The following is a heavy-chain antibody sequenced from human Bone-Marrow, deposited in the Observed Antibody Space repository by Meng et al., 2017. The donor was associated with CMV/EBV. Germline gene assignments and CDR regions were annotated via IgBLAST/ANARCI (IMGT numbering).Heavy chain of an antibody. CDR2: ISAYNGNT. J-gene: IGHJ6*02. D-gene: IGHD1-26*01. CDR3: ARRSYYPDYNYYGMDV. V-gene: IGHV1-18*01. Sequence: ASVKVSCKASGYTFTSYGISWVRQAPGQGLEWMGWISAYNGNTNYAQKLQGRVTMTTDTSTSTAYMELRSLRSDDTAVYYRARRSYYPDYNYYGMDVWGQGTTVTVSS. CDR1: GYTFTSYG.